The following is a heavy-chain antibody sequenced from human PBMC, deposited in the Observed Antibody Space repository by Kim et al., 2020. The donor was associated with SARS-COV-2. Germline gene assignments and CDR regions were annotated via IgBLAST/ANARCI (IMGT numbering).Heavy chain of an antibody. J-gene: IGHJ4*02. V-gene: IGHV3-33*01. D-gene: IGHD6-13*01. CDR2: IWYDGSNK. Sequence: GGSLRLSCAASGFTFSSYGMHWVRQAPGKGLEWVAVIWYDGSNKYYPDSVKGRFTISRDNSKNTLYLQMNSLRAEDTAVYYCARDPSSSWFAPDYWGQGTLVTVSS. CDR3: ARDPSSSWFAPDY. CDR1: GFTFSSYG.